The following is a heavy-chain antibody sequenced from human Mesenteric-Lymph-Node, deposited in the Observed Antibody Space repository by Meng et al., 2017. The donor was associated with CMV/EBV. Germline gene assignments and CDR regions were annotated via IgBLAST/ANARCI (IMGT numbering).Heavy chain of an antibody. Sequence: GESLKISCAASGFTFSSYWMHWVRQAPGKGLVWVSRINSDGSSTSYADSVKGRFTISRDNAKNTLYLQMYSLGAEDTAVYFCARDWGYYDFWSAYHYGMDVWGQGTTVTVSS. J-gene: IGHJ6*02. D-gene: IGHD3-3*01. CDR1: GFTFSSYW. CDR2: INSDGSST. CDR3: ARDWGYYDFWSAYHYGMDV. V-gene: IGHV3-74*01.